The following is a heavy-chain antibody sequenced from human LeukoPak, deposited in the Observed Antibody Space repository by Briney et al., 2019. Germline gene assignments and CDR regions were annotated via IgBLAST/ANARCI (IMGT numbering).Heavy chain of an antibody. D-gene: IGHD3-10*01. CDR1: GFTFSSYA. V-gene: IGHV3-23*01. Sequence: GGSLRLSCAASGFTFSSYAMSWVRQAPGKGLEWDSTISGSGGSTYYADSVKGRFTISRDNSKNTLYLQMNSLRAEDTAVYYCAKDKGLWFGDLLTFDHWGQGTLVTVSS. CDR3: AKDKGLWFGDLLTFDH. CDR2: ISGSGGST. J-gene: IGHJ4*02.